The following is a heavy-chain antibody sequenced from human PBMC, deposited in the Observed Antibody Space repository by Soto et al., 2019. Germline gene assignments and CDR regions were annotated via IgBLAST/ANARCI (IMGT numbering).Heavy chain of an antibody. CDR1: GFTFSSYA. V-gene: IGHV3-30-3*01. D-gene: IGHD6-6*01. Sequence: GGSLRLSCAASGFTFSSYAMHWVRQAPGKGLEWVAVISYDGSNKYYADSVKGRFTISRDNSKNTLYLQMNSLRAEDTAVYHCARILGAYSSSPYDYWGQGTLVTVSS. CDR2: ISYDGSNK. J-gene: IGHJ4*02. CDR3: ARILGAYSSSPYDY.